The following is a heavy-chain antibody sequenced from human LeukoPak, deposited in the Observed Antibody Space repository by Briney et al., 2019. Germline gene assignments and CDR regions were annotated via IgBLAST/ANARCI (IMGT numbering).Heavy chain of an antibody. CDR2: TYYRSKWYN. J-gene: IGHJ4*02. D-gene: IGHD6-13*01. CDR1: GDSVSSNSAA. CDR3: ARGWPAHDY. V-gene: IGHV6-1*01. Sequence: SQTLSLTCAISGDSVSSNSAAWNWLRQSPSRGLEWLGRTYYRSKWYNDYAVSVKSRITINSDTSKNQFYLHLNSVTPEDTAVYYCARGWPAHDYWGQGTLVTVSS.